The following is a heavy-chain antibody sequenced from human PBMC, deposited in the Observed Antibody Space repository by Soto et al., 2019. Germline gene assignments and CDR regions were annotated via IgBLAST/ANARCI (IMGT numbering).Heavy chain of an antibody. D-gene: IGHD6-13*01. CDR2: VTYSGGNT. Sequence: EVQLLESGGGLVQPGGSLRLSCAASGFTFSSYAMTWVRQAPGKGLEWVSSVTYSGGNTYYADSVKGRFTISRDNSKNTLYLHMTSLRAEDTAVYDCVKGGCEQLVCVYVDNRGQVILVIVSS. CDR1: GFTFSSYA. V-gene: IGHV3-23*01. J-gene: IGHJ1*01. CDR3: VKGGCEQLVCVYVDN.